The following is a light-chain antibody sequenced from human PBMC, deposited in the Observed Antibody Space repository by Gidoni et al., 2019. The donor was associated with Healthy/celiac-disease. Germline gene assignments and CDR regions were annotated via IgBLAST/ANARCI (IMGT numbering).Light chain of an antibody. CDR3: QQYNNWPPLT. V-gene: IGKV3D-15*01. CDR2: GAS. CDR1: PSVSSN. Sequence: EIVMTQSPATLSGSPGERATLSCRASPSVSSNLAWYQQKPGQAPRLLIYGASTRATGIPARFSGSGSGTEFTLTISSLQSEDFAVYYCQQYNNWPPLTFGGGTKVEIK. J-gene: IGKJ4*01.